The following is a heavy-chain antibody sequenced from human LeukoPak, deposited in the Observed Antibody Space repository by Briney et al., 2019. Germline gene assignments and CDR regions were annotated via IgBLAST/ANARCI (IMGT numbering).Heavy chain of an antibody. CDR2: INPNSGGT. V-gene: IGHV1-2*06. D-gene: IGHD3-22*01. CDR1: GYTFTGYY. Sequence: GASVKVSCKASGYTFTGYYMHWVRQAPGQGLEWMGRINPNSGGTNYAQKFQGRVTMTRDTSISTAYMELSRLRSDDTAVYYCASDITDYYDSSGYAFDIWGQGTMVTVSS. J-gene: IGHJ3*02. CDR3: ASDITDYYDSSGYAFDI.